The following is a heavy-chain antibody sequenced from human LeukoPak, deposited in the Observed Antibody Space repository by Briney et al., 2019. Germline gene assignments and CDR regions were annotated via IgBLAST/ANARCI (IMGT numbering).Heavy chain of an antibody. CDR1: VGTFSSYA. CDR3: AREARDGSGTLDYGMDV. V-gene: IGHV1-69*04. D-gene: IGHD3-10*01. CDR2: IIPILGIA. J-gene: IGHJ6*02. Sequence: SVKVSCKASVGTFSSYAISWVRQAPGQGLEWMGRIIPILGIAHYAQKFQGRVTITADKSTSTAYMELSSLRSEDTAVYYCAREARDGSGTLDYGMDVWGQGTTVTVSS.